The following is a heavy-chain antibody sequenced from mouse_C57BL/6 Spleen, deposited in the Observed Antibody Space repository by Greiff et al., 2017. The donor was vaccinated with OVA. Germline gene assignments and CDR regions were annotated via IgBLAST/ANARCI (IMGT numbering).Heavy chain of an antibody. V-gene: IGHV5-17*01. J-gene: IGHJ2*01. CDR2: ISSGSSTI. Sequence: EVKLVESGGGLVKPGGSLKLSCAASGFTFSDYGMHWVRQAPEKGLEWVAYISSGSSTIYYADTVKGRFTISRDNAKTTLFLQMTSLRSEDTAMYYCARDYYGSSYRGYFDYWGKGTTLTVSS. CDR3: ARDYYGSSYRGYFDY. CDR1: GFTFSDYG. D-gene: IGHD1-1*01.